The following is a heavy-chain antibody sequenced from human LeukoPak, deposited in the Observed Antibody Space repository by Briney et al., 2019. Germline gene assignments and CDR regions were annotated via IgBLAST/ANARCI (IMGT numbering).Heavy chain of an antibody. V-gene: IGHV4-59*08. Sequence: SETLSLTCTVSGGSINSYSWNWIRQPPGKGLEWIGYIYYSGRTNYTPSLKSRVTISVDTSKNQFSPKLSSVTAADTAVYYCARSGSGGKTFDIWGQGTMVTVSS. CDR2: IYYSGRT. J-gene: IGHJ3*02. CDR1: GGSINSYS. CDR3: ARSGSGGKTFDI. D-gene: IGHD2-8*02.